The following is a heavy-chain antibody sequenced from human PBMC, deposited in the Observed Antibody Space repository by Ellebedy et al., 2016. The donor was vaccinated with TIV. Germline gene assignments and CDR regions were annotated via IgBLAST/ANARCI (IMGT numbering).Heavy chain of an antibody. J-gene: IGHJ4*02. CDR1: GFIFKNFL. CDR2: INSDGSST. CDR3: ARTQFTSGGSCYSL. D-gene: IGHD2-15*01. Sequence: PGGSLRLSCGASGFIFKNFLMYWVRQAPGKGLVWVSRINSDGSSTSYADSVKGRFTISRDNAKNTLYLQMNSLRAEDTAVYYCARTQFTSGGSCYSLWGQGTLVTVSS. V-gene: IGHV3-74*01.